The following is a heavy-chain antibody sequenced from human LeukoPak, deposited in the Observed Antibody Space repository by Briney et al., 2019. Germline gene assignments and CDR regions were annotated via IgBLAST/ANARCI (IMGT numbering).Heavy chain of an antibody. CDR2: IYYSGST. D-gene: IGHD2-15*01. J-gene: IGHJ1*01. CDR3: ALGYCGGGSCYAREYFQH. CDR1: GGSISSGGYY. V-gene: IGHV4-31*03. Sequence: PSETLSLTCTVSGGSISSGGYYWTWIRQHPGKGQEWIGYIYYSGSTYYNPSLKSRVTISVDTSKNQFSLRLSSVTAADTAVYYCALGYCGGGSCYAREYFQHWGQGTLVTVSS.